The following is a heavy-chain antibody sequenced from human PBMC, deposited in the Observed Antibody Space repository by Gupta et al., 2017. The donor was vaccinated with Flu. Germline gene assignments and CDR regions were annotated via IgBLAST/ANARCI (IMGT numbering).Heavy chain of an antibody. CDR2: IKQDGYEK. J-gene: IGHJ3*02. CDR3: ARHYDDSPGGAFDI. V-gene: IGHV3-7*01. CDR1: W. Sequence: WMSWVRQAPGKGLEWVANIKQDGYEKDYGDSVKGRFTISRDNAKNSLFLQMYSLSAEDAGVYFCARHYDDSPGGAFDIWGHGTLVTVS. D-gene: IGHD3-16*01.